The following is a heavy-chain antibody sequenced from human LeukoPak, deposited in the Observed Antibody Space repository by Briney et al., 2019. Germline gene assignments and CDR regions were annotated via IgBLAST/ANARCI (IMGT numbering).Heavy chain of an antibody. CDR2: ISSSSSYI. Sequence: GSLRLSCAASGFTFSSYSMNWVRQAPGKGLEWVSSISSSSSYIYYADSVKGRFTISRDNAKNSLYLQMNSLRAEDTAVYYCARVDVVVVAATPYYYYGMDVWGQGTTVTVSS. J-gene: IGHJ6*02. CDR3: ARVDVVVVAATPYYYYGMDV. D-gene: IGHD2-15*01. CDR1: GFTFSSYS. V-gene: IGHV3-21*01.